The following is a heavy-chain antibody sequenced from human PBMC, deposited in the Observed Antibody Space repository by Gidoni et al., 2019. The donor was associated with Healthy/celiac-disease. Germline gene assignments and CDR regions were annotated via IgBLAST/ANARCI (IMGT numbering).Heavy chain of an antibody. Sequence: QVQLVQSGAEVKKPGSSVKVSCKASGGTFSSYAISWVRQAPGQGLEWMGGIIPIFGTANYAQKFQGRVTITADESTSTAYMELSSLRSEDTAVYYCARDEGPLGYCSGGSCYSSYFQHWGQGTLVTVSS. V-gene: IGHV1-69*01. CDR1: GGTFSSYA. J-gene: IGHJ1*01. CDR2: IIPIFGTA. CDR3: ARDEGPLGYCSGGSCYSSYFQH. D-gene: IGHD2-15*01.